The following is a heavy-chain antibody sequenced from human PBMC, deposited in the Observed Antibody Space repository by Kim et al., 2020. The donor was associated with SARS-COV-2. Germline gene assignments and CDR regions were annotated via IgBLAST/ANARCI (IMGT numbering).Heavy chain of an antibody. CDR2: ISYDGSNE. Sequence: GGSLRLSCAASGFTFSSYAMQWVRQAPGRGLEWVAFISYDGSNEYYADSVKGRFTISRDNSKNTLFLQMNSLTPADTALYYCARDRLSFCPHSCGSCFDSWGQGTLVTVSS. V-gene: IGHV3-30*04. D-gene: IGHD3-3*01. CDR3: ARDRLSFCPHSCGSCFDS. J-gene: IGHJ4*01. CDR1: GFTFSSYA.